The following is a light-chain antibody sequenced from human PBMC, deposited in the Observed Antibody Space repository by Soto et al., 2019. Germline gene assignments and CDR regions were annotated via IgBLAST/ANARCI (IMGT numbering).Light chain of an antibody. J-gene: IGKJ4*01. CDR2: DAS. Sequence: EIVLTQSPVALSLSPGERATLSCRASQSVSFYLAWYQQKPGQAPRVLIYDASNRATGIPARFSGSGSGTDFTLTISSLEPEDFAVYYCQQRSIWPLTFGGGTKVDI. V-gene: IGKV3-11*01. CDR3: QQRSIWPLT. CDR1: QSVSFY.